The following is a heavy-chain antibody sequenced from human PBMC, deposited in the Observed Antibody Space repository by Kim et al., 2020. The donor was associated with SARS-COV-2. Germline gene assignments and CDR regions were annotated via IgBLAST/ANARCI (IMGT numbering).Heavy chain of an antibody. CDR2: IWNDGSKE. CDR1: GFSFRSFG. Sequence: GGSLRLSCVASGFSFRSFGMHWVRQAPGKGLEWVTNIWNDGSKEYYVDSVEGRFTISRDDSKNTVYLQMSSLRAEYTAVYYCTRGMYTGTAGADVFDIWG. V-gene: IGHV3-33*01. J-gene: IGHJ3*02. CDR3: TRGMYTGTAGADVFDI. D-gene: IGHD1-1*01.